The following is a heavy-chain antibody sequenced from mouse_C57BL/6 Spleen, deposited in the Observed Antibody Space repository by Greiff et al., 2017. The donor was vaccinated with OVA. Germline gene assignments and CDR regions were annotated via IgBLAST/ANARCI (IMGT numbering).Heavy chain of an antibody. Sequence: VQLQQSGAELVKPGASVKISCKASGYAFSSYWMNWVKQRPGKGLEWIGQIYPGDGDTNYNGKFKGKATLTADKSSSTAYMQLSSLTSEDSAVYVCAREDQTAQALFAYWGQGTLVTVSA. CDR3: AREDQTAQALFAY. J-gene: IGHJ3*01. D-gene: IGHD3-2*02. CDR1: GYAFSSYW. CDR2: IYPGDGDT. V-gene: IGHV1-80*01.